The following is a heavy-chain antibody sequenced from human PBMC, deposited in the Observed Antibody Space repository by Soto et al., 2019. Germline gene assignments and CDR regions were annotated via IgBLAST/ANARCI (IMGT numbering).Heavy chain of an antibody. J-gene: IGHJ6*03. CDR3: ARSVVVTYYYYYYMDV. V-gene: IGHV4-59*01. D-gene: IGHD2-2*01. CDR1: GGSISSYY. Sequence: SETLSLTCTVSGGSISSYYWSWIRQPPGKGLEWIGYIYYSGSTNYNPSLKSRVTISVDTSKNQFSLKLSSVTAADTAVYYCARSVVVTYYYYYYMDVWGKGTTVT. CDR2: IYYSGST.